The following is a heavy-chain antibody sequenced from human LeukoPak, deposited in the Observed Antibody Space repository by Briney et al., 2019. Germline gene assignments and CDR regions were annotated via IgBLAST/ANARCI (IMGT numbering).Heavy chain of an antibody. CDR3: ASKWYCGGDCYYQIDF. J-gene: IGHJ4*02. CDR2: ITGSGDIT. D-gene: IGHD2-21*02. Sequence: GGSLRLSCAASGFTFSSYAMSWVRQAPGKGLEWVSGITGSGDITYYADSVKGRFTISRDNSKNTLYLQMNSLRTEDTAVYYCASKWYCGGDCYYQIDFWGQGTLVTVSS. CDR1: GFTFSSYA. V-gene: IGHV3-23*01.